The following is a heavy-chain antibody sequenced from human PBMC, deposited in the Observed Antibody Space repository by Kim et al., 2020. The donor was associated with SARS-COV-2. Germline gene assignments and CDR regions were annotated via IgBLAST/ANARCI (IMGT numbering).Heavy chain of an antibody. Sequence: NDAPKLRGRVTMSKDTATSTVYMDLSSLTSDDTAMYYCAREKPGSYYVDHWGQGSLVTVSS. D-gene: IGHD3-10*01. CDR3: AREKPGSYYVDH. J-gene: IGHJ4*02. V-gene: IGHV1-46*01.